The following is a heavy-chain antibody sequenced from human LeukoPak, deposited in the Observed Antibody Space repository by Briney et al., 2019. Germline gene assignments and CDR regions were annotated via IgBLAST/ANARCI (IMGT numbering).Heavy chain of an antibody. CDR3: AKDAAPILWFGKNWFDP. Sequence: GSLRLSCAASGFTFSSYGMHWVRQPPGKGLEWIGEIYHSGSTNYNPSLKSRVAISVDKSKNQFSLKLSSVTAADTALYYCAKDAAPILWFGKNWFDPWGQGTLVTVSS. J-gene: IGHJ5*02. CDR1: GFTFSSYG. V-gene: IGHV4-4*02. D-gene: IGHD3-10*01. CDR2: IYHSGST.